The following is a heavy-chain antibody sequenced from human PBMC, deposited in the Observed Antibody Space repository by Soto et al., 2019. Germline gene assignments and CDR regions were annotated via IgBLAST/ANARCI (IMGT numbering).Heavy chain of an antibody. V-gene: IGHV3-23*01. D-gene: IGHD4-17*01. Sequence: EVQLLESGGGLVQPGGSLRLSCAASGFTFSTYSMAWVRQAPGRGPEWVSGIFQDGRTHYADSVKGRFTLSRDNSRSSVYLQMITLRGEDTAIYYCAKDLRPDGVWDFDYWFQGTLVTVSS. CDR2: IFQDGRT. CDR3: AKDLRPDGVWDFDY. CDR1: GFTFSTYS. J-gene: IGHJ4*02.